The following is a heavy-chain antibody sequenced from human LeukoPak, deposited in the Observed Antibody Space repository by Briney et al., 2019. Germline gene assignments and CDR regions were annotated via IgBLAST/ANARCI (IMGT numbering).Heavy chain of an antibody. V-gene: IGHV4-59*01. Sequence: PSETLSLTCTVSGDSISSYYWSWVRQPPGKGLEWIGDIYYSGSTNYNHSLKSRVTISVDTSKNQCSLKLSSVTAADTAMYYCADYVWGSYRAFQHWGQGALVTVSS. CDR3: ADYVWGSYRAFQH. J-gene: IGHJ1*01. CDR1: GDSISSYY. CDR2: IYYSGST. D-gene: IGHD3-16*02.